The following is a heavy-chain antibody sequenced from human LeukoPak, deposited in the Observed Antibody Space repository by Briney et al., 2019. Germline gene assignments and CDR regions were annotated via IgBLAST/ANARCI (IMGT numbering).Heavy chain of an antibody. Sequence: PSETLSLTCTVSGGSISSSSYYWGWIRQPPGKGLEWIGSIYYSGSTYYNPSLKSRVTISVDTSKNQFSLKLSSVTAADTAVYYCASGNPTSAAFDIWGQGTMVTVSS. CDR3: ASGNPTSAAFDI. D-gene: IGHD1-14*01. J-gene: IGHJ3*02. CDR1: GGSISSSSYY. V-gene: IGHV4-39*01. CDR2: IYYSGST.